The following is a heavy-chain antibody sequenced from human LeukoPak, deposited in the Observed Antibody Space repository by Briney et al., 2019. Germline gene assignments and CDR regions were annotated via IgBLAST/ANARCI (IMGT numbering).Heavy chain of an antibody. Sequence: SETLSLTCTVSGGSISTYYWSWIRQPPGKGLEWIGYIYYSGSTSYNPSLKSRVTISVDTSKNQFSLKLSSVTAADTAVYYCARDSRGSSSAWMDVWGKGTTVTVSS. CDR1: GGSISTYY. J-gene: IGHJ6*04. D-gene: IGHD6-13*01. CDR2: IYYSGST. CDR3: ARDSRGSSSAWMDV. V-gene: IGHV4-59*12.